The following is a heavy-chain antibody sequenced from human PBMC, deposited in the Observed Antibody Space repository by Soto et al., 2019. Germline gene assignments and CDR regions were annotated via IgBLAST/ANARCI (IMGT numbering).Heavy chain of an antibody. D-gene: IGHD2-15*01. CDR3: ARDKRDMKAFDI. J-gene: IGHJ3*02. V-gene: IGHV1-69*04. CDR1: GGTFSSYT. CDR2: IIPILGIA. Sequence: SVKVSFKASGGTFSSYTISWVRQAPGQGLEWMGRIIPILGIANYAQKFQGRVTITADKSTSTAYMELSSLRSEDTAVYYCARDKRDMKAFDIWGQGTMVTVSS.